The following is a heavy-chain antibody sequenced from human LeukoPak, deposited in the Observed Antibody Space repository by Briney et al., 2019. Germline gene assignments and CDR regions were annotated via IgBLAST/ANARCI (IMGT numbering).Heavy chain of an antibody. D-gene: IGHD6-19*01. Sequence: NPSETLSLTCAVSEMSFSAYYWNWIRQSPGKGLEWIGEINYGGSTKYTPSLDSRGTILIDTSKNQFSLKLTAVTAADTAVYYCARGFPPGSGSRGSHAFDVWGQGTMVTVSS. CDR1: EMSFSAYY. J-gene: IGHJ3*01. CDR2: INYGGST. CDR3: ARGFPPGSGSRGSHAFDV. V-gene: IGHV4-34*01.